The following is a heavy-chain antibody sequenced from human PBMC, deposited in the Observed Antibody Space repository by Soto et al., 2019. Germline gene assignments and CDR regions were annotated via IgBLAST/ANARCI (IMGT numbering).Heavy chain of an antibody. V-gene: IGHV1-69*13. CDR2: IIPIFGTA. CDR1: GGTFSSYA. J-gene: IGHJ4*02. Sequence: SVKVSCKASGGTFSSYAISWVRQAPGQGLEWVGGIIPIFGTANYAQKFQGRVTITADESTSTAYMELSSLRSEDTAVYYCARGGYSYGPFDYWGQGTLVTVSS. D-gene: IGHD5-18*01. CDR3: ARGGYSYGPFDY.